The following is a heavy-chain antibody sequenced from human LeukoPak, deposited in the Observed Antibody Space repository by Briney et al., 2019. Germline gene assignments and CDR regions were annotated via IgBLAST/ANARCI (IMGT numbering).Heavy chain of an antibody. J-gene: IGHJ4*02. CDR1: GYTFTSYY. V-gene: IGHV1-46*01. Sequence: ASVKVSCKASGYTFTSYYMHWVRQATGQGLEWMGIINPSGGSTSYAQKFQGRVTMTRDTSTSTVYMELSSLRSEDTAVYYCGRDLDSGITMIVWGQGTLVTVSS. D-gene: IGHD3-22*01. CDR3: GRDLDSGITMIV. CDR2: INPSGGST.